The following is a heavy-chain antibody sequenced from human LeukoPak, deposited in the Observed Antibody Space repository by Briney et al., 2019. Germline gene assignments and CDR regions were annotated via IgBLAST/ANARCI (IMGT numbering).Heavy chain of an antibody. CDR2: MSSSDDGR. Sequence: GGSLRLSCATSGFSFSSYAMSWVRQAPGKGLEWVSAMSSSDDGRYYAASVRGRFTISRVTSRSTLYLQMNSLRAEDAGVYYCAKAPVTSCRGAFCYPFDYWGQGTLVTVSS. V-gene: IGHV3-23*01. CDR3: AKAPVTSCRGAFCYPFDY. CDR1: GFSFSSYA. D-gene: IGHD2-15*01. J-gene: IGHJ4*02.